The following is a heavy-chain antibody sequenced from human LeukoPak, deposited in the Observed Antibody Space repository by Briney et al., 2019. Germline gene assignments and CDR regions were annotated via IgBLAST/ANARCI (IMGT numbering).Heavy chain of an antibody. CDR3: ATNSGYSSGWAFDY. J-gene: IGHJ4*02. Sequence: ASVKVSCKVSGYTLTELSMHWVRQAPGKGLEWMGGFDPEDGETIYAQKFQGRVTMTEDTSTDTAYMELSSLRSEDTAVYYCATNSGYSSGWAFDYWGQGTLVTVSP. V-gene: IGHV1-24*01. CDR1: GYTLTELS. D-gene: IGHD6-19*01. CDR2: FDPEDGET.